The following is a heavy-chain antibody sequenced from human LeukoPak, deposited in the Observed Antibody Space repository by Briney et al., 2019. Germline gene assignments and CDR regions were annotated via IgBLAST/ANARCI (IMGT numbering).Heavy chain of an antibody. CDR2: VYTGGST. J-gene: IGHJ4*02. D-gene: IGHD2-2*01. Sequence: GGSLRLSCAASGLTVSGKHMSWVRQAPGKGLEWVSSVYTGGSTYYADSVKGRFTISRDNTRNTLHLQMNSLRADDTAVYYCAARDCSITACSAGVFDYWGQGTLVTVSS. CDR1: GLTVSGKH. V-gene: IGHV3-53*01. CDR3: AARDCSITACSAGVFDY.